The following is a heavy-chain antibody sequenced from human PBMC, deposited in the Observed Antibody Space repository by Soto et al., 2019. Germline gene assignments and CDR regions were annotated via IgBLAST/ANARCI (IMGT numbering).Heavy chain of an antibody. CDR1: GGSIDSYY. D-gene: IGHD2-8*02. CDR2: VYYTGTT. CDR3: ARDKITGLFDY. J-gene: IGHJ4*02. V-gene: IGHV4-59*12. Sequence: SEPLSLTCTVSGGSIDSYYWTWIRQPPGKGLEWIGYVYYTGTTTYSPSLKSRVTISVDTSMNQFSLKLTSVTAADTAVYYCARDKITGLFDYWGQGTLVTVSS.